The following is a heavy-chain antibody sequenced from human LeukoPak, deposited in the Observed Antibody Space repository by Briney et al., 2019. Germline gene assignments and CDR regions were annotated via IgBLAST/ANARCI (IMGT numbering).Heavy chain of an antibody. Sequence: GGSLRLSCAVAGFNFWNTGMSWVRQAPGKGLEWVSAIGGGGSDTKYTDSVKGRFTILRDISKNTLYLQMNSLRAEDTAVYFCAKDVFRWAFDIWGRGTMVTVSA. D-gene: IGHD5-24*01. CDR2: IGGGGSDT. J-gene: IGHJ3*02. CDR3: AKDVFRWAFDI. CDR1: GFNFWNTG. V-gene: IGHV3-23*01.